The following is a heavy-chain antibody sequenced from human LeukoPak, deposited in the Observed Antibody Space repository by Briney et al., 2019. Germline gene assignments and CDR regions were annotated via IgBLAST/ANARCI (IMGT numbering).Heavy chain of an antibody. D-gene: IGHD3-3*01. CDR2: ISGSGGST. J-gene: IGHJ4*02. CDR3: AKDQPVLRFLEWLLYFDY. Sequence: GGSLRLSCAASGFTFSSYAMSWVRQAPGKGLEWVSAISGSGGSTYYADSVKGRFTISRDNSKNTLYLQMNSLRAEDTAVYYCAKDQPVLRFLEWLLYFDYWGQGTLVIVSS. V-gene: IGHV3-23*01. CDR1: GFTFSSYA.